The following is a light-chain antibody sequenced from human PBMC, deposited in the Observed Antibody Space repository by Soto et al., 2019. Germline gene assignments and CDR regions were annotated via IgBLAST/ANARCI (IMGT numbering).Light chain of an antibody. Sequence: QPVLTQSPSASASLGASVKLTCSLSSGHSSYTIAWHQQQPEKGPRYLMKLNNDGSHTKGDGIPDRFSGSSSGAERYLTISSLQSEDGADYYCQTWGTGFWVFGGGTKLTVL. J-gene: IGLJ3*02. CDR1: SGHSSYT. CDR3: QTWGTGFWV. CDR2: LNNDGSH. V-gene: IGLV4-69*01.